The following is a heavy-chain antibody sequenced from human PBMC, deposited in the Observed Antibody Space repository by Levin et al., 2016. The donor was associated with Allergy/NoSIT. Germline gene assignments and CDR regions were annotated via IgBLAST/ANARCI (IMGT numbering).Heavy chain of an antibody. Sequence: GESLKISCAASGFTFSDYYMSWIRQAPGKGLEWISYISSSSSYTNYAESVKGRFTISRDNAKNSLYLQMNSLRAEDTAVYYCARKYCSSTSCYGGPFDYWGQGTLVTVSS. V-gene: IGHV3-11*06. CDR1: GFTFSDYY. CDR3: ARKYCSSTSCYGGPFDY. D-gene: IGHD2-2*01. CDR2: ISSSSSYT. J-gene: IGHJ4*02.